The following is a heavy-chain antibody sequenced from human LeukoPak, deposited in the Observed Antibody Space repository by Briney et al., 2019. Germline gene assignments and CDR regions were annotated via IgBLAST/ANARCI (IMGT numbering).Heavy chain of an antibody. CDR2: MFYSGSA. Sequence: PSETLSLTCTVSGGSISSSSYYGAWIRQPPGKGPEWIGTMFYSGSAYYNPSLESRVTISADTSKNQFSLKLNSVTAADTAVYYCARLYYDSSGFDYWGQGTLVTVSS. CDR1: GGSISSSSYY. V-gene: IGHV4-39*01. CDR3: ARLYYDSSGFDY. J-gene: IGHJ4*02. D-gene: IGHD3-22*01.